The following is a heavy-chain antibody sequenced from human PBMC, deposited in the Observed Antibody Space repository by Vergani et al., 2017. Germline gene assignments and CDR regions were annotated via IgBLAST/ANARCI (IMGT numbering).Heavy chain of an antibody. CDR2: SIPIFGTA. CDR1: GGTFSSYA. D-gene: IGHD1-7*01. J-gene: IGHJ3*02. Sequence: QVQLVQSGAEVKKPGSSVKVSCKASGGTFSSYAISWVRKAPGQGLEWMGGSIPIFGTANYAQKFQGRVTITADESTSTAYMELSSLRSEDPAVYYCARLNWNSPNDNAFDIWGQGTMVTVSS. CDR3: ARLNWNSPNDNAFDI. V-gene: IGHV1-69*01.